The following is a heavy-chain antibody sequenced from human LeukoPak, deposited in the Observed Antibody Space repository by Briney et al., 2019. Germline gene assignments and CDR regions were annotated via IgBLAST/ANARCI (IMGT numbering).Heavy chain of an antibody. CDR3: VRELLGGSGNWFDP. D-gene: IGHD3-10*01. CDR1: GGSISSSSYY. J-gene: IGHJ5*02. V-gene: IGHV4-39*07. Sequence: SETLSLTCTVSGGSISSSSYYWGWIRQPPGKGLEWIGSIYYSGSTYYNPSLESRVAISADMSKNQFSLKLSSVTAADTAVYYCVRELLGGSGNWFDPWGQGTLVTVSS. CDR2: IYYSGST.